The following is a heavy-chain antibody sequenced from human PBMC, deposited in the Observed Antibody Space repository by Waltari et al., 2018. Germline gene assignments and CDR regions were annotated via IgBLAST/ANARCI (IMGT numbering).Heavy chain of an antibody. CDR1: GLTFRTYA. Sequence: EIQLVESGGGLIQPGGSLRLSCAASGLTFRTYAMSWVRQAPGKGLEGVAAISTSGASTYYAASVKGRFTISRDNSKNTLHLQMNSLRADDTAVYYCARVGGGNYDDSGSASRFDYWGQGTLVTVSS. CDR2: ISTSGAST. D-gene: IGHD3-22*01. CDR3: ARVGGGNYDDSGSASRFDY. V-gene: IGHV3-23*04. J-gene: IGHJ4*02.